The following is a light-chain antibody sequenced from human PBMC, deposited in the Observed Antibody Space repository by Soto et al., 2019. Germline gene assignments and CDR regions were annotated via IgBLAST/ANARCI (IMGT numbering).Light chain of an antibody. CDR2: SAS. Sequence: DIQLNQSPYFLSPSIGESVTITCRGSQVISTSLAWYQVKPGKAPKLLISSASTLESGVPSRVSATVSGTESSLPITILQPEDFATYYCQQLFDSPITCDQGTRLEI. V-gene: IGKV1-9*01. CDR1: QVISTS. CDR3: QQLFDSPIT. J-gene: IGKJ5*01.